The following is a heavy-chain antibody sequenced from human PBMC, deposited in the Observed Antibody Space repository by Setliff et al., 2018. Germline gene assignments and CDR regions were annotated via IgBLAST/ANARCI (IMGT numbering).Heavy chain of an antibody. Sequence: SETLSLTCSVSGGSIRGSSYFWGWVRQPPGEGLEWIGNINDSGSTYYNSSLKSRVTISVDRSKNQVFLRMTSVTAADTSFYYCARMGTDYIMTRVNSYQYYFYMDVWGKGTTVTVSS. D-gene: IGHD5-18*01. CDR3: ARMGTDYIMTRVNSYQYYFYMDV. V-gene: IGHV4-39*01. J-gene: IGHJ6*03. CDR1: GGSIRGSSYF. CDR2: INDSGST.